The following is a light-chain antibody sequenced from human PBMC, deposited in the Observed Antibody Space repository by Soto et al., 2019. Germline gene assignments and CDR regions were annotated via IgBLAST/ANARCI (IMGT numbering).Light chain of an antibody. J-gene: IGKJ4*01. V-gene: IGKV1-8*01. CDR1: QGISSY. CDR2: GAD. CDR3: QHYYGYPLT. Sequence: AIRITHSPSSLSASTGDRVTITCRSSQGISSYLAWYQQKAGKAPKLLIYGADTLQSGVPSRFSGSGSGTDFTLTISCLQSEDFATYYCQHYYGYPLTSGGGTKVDIK.